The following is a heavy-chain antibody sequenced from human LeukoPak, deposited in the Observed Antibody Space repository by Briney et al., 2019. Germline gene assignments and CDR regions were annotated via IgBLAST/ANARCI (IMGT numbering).Heavy chain of an antibody. J-gene: IGHJ3*02. V-gene: IGHV3-30*18. Sequence: GRSLRLSCAASGFTFSSYGMRWVRQAPGKGLEWVAVISYDGSNKYYADSVKGRFTISRDNSKNTQYLQMNSLRAEDTSLYYCAKSQSGSVDAFDIWGQGTMVTVSS. CDR1: GFTFSSYG. CDR2: ISYDGSNK. CDR3: AKSQSGSVDAFDI. D-gene: IGHD3-10*01.